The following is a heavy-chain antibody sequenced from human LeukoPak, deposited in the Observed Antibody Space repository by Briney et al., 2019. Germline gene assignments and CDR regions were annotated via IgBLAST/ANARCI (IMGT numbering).Heavy chain of an antibody. CDR3: ATYYDRSGYKLDY. V-gene: IGHV4-39*07. J-gene: IGHJ4*02. CDR1: GASISRDTYF. Sequence: SETLSLTCTVSGASISRDTYFWGWIRQSPEKGLEWIGSIDSSGTTHYNSSLKSRVIISVDTSKNQVSLNLTSVTAADTAIYYCATYYDRSGYKLDYWGQGTLVTVSS. D-gene: IGHD3-22*01. CDR2: IDSSGTT.